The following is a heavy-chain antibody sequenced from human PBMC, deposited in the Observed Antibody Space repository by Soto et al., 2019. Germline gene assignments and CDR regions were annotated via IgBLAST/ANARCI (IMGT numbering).Heavy chain of an antibody. V-gene: IGHV1-3*01. CDR2: INAGNGKT. J-gene: IGHJ3*02. D-gene: IGHD2-2*01. Sequence: ASVKVSCKASGYTFTSYAMHWVRQAPGQRLEWMGWINAGNGKTKYSQKFQGRVTITRDTSASTAYMELSSLRSEDTAVYYCAREGLTFGPGAVGGAFDIWGQGTLVTVSS. CDR3: AREGLTFGPGAVGGAFDI. CDR1: GYTFTSYA.